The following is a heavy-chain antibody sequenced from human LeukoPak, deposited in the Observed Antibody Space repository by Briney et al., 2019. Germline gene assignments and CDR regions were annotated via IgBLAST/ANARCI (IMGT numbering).Heavy chain of an antibody. CDR2: IYTSGST. CDR3: ARDPHRDNWNDEGLIEGYWFDP. Sequence: SETLSLTCTVSGGSISSYYWSWIRQPAGKGLEWIGRIYTSGSTNYNPSLKSRVTMSVDTSKNQFSLKLSSVTAADTAVYYCARDPHRDNWNDEGLIEGYWFDPWGQGTLVTVSS. J-gene: IGHJ5*02. D-gene: IGHD1-20*01. CDR1: GGSISSYY. V-gene: IGHV4-4*07.